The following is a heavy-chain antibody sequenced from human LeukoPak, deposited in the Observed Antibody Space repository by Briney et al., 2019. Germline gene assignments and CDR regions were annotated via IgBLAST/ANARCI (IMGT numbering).Heavy chain of an antibody. Sequence: GASVKVSCKASGSTFTRYYIHWVRQAPGQGLDWMGMINPSSGSTRFAQMFQDRVTMTRDTSTSAVYMELSSLTSEDTAVYYCTRRVYGGNSHGMDVWGQGTTVTVSS. CDR1: GSTFTRYY. CDR3: TRRVYGGNSHGMDV. J-gene: IGHJ6*02. V-gene: IGHV1-46*03. D-gene: IGHD4-23*01. CDR2: INPSSGST.